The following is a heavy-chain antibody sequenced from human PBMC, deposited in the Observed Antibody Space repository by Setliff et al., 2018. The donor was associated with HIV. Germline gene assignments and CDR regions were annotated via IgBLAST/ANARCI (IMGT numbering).Heavy chain of an antibody. V-gene: IGHV3-48*03. CDR1: GFTFSNYE. CDR3: ASIELAAMVPVDY. CDR2: ITGSGDTI. Sequence: GGSLRLSCAASGFTFSNYEMSWVRQAPGKGPEWVSYITGSGDTIYYAEAVKGRFTISRDNAKNSLFLQMHSLRAEDTAVYYCASIELAAMVPVDYWGQGTLVTVSS. J-gene: IGHJ4*02. D-gene: IGHD5-18*01.